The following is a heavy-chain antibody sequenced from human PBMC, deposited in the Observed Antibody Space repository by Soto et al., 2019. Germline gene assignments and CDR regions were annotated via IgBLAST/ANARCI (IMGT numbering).Heavy chain of an antibody. CDR1: GDSVSSNSAA. CDR2: TYYRSKWYN. CDR3: ARVHHPMGVAVAGSYYYGMDV. Sequence: QVQLQQSGPGLVKPSQTLSLTCAISGDSVSSNSAAWNWIRQSPSRGLEWLGRTYYRSKWYNDYAVSVKSRITINPDTSKNQFSLQLNSVTPEDTAVYYCARVHHPMGVAVAGSYYYGMDVWGQGTTVTVSS. D-gene: IGHD6-19*01. J-gene: IGHJ6*02. V-gene: IGHV6-1*01.